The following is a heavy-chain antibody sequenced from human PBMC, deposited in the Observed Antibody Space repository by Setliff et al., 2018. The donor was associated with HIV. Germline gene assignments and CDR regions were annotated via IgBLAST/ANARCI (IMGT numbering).Heavy chain of an antibody. J-gene: IGHJ6*03. D-gene: IGHD2-2*01. Sequence: GGSLRLSCGASGFTFSDYGIHWVRQAPGKGLEWLTYIRYDASNKFYADSVKGRFTISRDNSKNTLFLQLNSLRVDDTAVYYCAKSCDVPSKPGPYYYSMDVWGKGTTVTVSS. V-gene: IGHV3-30*02. CDR2: IRYDASNK. CDR1: GFTFSDYG. CDR3: AKSCDVPSKPGPYYYSMDV.